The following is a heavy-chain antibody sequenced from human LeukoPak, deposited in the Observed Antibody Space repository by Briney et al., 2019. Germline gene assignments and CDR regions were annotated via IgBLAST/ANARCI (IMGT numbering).Heavy chain of an antibody. CDR1: GGSISSYY. CDR2: IYTSGST. V-gene: IGHV4-4*07. J-gene: IGHJ6*03. Sequence: SETLSLTCTVSGGSISSYYWSWIRQPAGKGLEWIGRIYTSGSTNYNPSLKSRVTMSVDTSKNQFSLKLSSVTAADTAVYYCARGQGSSWFPHYYYMDVWGKGTTVTVSS. D-gene: IGHD6-13*01. CDR3: ARGQGSSWFPHYYYMDV.